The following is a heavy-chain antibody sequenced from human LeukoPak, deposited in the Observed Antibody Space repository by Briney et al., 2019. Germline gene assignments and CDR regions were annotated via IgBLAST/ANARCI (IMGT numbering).Heavy chain of an antibody. Sequence: GGSLRLSCAASGFTFSSYSMNWVRQAPGKGLEWVSFISSSSSTIYYADSVKGRFTISRDNAKNSLYLQTNSLRAEDTAVYYCARDRGGSYSAIDYWGQGTLVTVSS. J-gene: IGHJ4*02. CDR3: ARDRGGSYSAIDY. V-gene: IGHV3-48*04. CDR2: ISSSSSTI. D-gene: IGHD1-26*01. CDR1: GFTFSSYS.